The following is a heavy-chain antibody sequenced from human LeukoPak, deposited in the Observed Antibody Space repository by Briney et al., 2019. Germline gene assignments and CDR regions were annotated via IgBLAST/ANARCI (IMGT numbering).Heavy chain of an antibody. CDR3: TRHVGIIYYYGMDV. V-gene: IGHV4-59*08. CDR2: IYYSGST. D-gene: IGHD1-26*01. Sequence: SETLSLTCTVSGDSISSYYWSWIRQPPGKGLESIGYIYYSGSTNYNPSLKSRVTISVDTSKNQFSLKLTSVSAADTAVYYCTRHVGIIYYYGMDVWGQGTTVTVSS. J-gene: IGHJ6*02. CDR1: GDSISSYY.